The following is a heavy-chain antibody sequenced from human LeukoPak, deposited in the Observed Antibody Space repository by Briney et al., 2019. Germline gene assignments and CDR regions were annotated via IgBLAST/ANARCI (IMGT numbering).Heavy chain of an antibody. CDR1: GFTFSSYA. V-gene: IGHV3-30*04. CDR3: ARDFPVAGSGYFDY. J-gene: IGHJ4*02. CDR2: ISYDGSNK. D-gene: IGHD6-19*01. Sequence: SGGSLRLYCAASGFTFSSYAMHWVRQAPGKGLEWVAVISYDGSNKYYADSVKGRFTISRDNSKNTLYLQMNSLRAEDTAVYYCARDFPVAGSGYFDYWGQGTLVTVSS.